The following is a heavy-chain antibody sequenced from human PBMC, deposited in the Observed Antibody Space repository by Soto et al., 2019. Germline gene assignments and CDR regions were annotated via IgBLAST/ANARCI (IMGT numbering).Heavy chain of an antibody. CDR3: ASKYCSGGSCYSNFDY. Sequence: QVQLQESSPGLVKPSQTLSLTCTVSGGSISSGDYYWSWIRQPPGKGLEWIGYIYYSGSTYYNPSLKSRVTIAVDTSKNQFSLKLSSVTAADTAVYYCASKYCSGGSCYSNFDYWGQGTLVTVSS. J-gene: IGHJ4*02. CDR1: GGSISSGDYY. V-gene: IGHV4-30-4*01. CDR2: IYYSGST. D-gene: IGHD2-15*01.